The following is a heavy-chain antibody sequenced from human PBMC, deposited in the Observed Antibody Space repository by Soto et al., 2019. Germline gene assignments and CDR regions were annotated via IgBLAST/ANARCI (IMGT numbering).Heavy chain of an antibody. V-gene: IGHV5-10-1*01. D-gene: IGHD3-3*01. Sequence: PGESLKISCKGSGYSFTSYWISWVRQMPGKGLEWMGRIDPSDSYTNYSPSFQGHVTISADKSISTAYLQWSSLKASDTAMYYCARMRWSGYYPQLPYYYYYYGMDVWGQGTTVTVSS. CDR3: ARMRWSGYYPQLPYYYYYYGMDV. CDR2: IDPSDSYT. J-gene: IGHJ6*02. CDR1: GYSFTSYW.